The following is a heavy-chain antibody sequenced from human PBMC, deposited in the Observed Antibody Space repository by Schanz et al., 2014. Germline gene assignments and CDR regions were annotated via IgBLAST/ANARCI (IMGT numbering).Heavy chain of an antibody. Sequence: QVQLQESGPGLVKPSETLSLTCTVSGGSISTYYWSWIRQPAGKGLEWIGRIYTSGSTNYNPSLKSRVTLPVDPSKTQFPLRLSSVTAADTAVYYCARYTGAYFDYWGQGTLVTVSS. D-gene: IGHD1-26*01. CDR2: IYTSGST. J-gene: IGHJ4*02. CDR1: GGSISTYY. V-gene: IGHV4-4*07. CDR3: ARYTGAYFDY.